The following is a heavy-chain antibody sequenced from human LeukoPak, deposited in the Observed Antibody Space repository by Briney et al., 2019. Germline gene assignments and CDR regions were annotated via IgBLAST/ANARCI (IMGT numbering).Heavy chain of an antibody. Sequence: PGGSLRLSCAASGFAFSGYWMSWVRQAPGKGLEWVANIKQDGSEKYYVDSVKGRFTISRDNAKNSVYLQMNSLRAEDTAVYYCARDLRGSGWHFDYWGQGTLVTVSS. CDR3: ARDLRGSGWHFDY. V-gene: IGHV3-7*01. CDR2: IKQDGSEK. D-gene: IGHD6-19*01. CDR1: GFAFSGYW. J-gene: IGHJ4*02.